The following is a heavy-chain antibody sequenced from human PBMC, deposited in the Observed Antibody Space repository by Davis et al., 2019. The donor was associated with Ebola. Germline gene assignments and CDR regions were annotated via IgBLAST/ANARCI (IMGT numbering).Heavy chain of an antibody. D-gene: IGHD2-8*01. CDR1: GGTFSSYA. CDR2: INPSGGST. V-gene: IGHV1-46*01. CDR3: AIPPNPYCTKCSWAFDI. Sequence: ASVKVSCKASGGTFSSYAISWVRQAPGQGLEWMGIINPSGGSTSYAQKFQGRVTMTRDTSTSTVYMELSSLRSEDTAVYYCAIPPNPYCTKCSWAFDIWGQGTMVTVSS. J-gene: IGHJ3*02.